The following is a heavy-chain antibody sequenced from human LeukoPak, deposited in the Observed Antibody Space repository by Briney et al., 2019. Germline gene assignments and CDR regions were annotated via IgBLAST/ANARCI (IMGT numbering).Heavy chain of an antibody. V-gene: IGHV1-69*04. CDR3: AREATCSGGSCYNSVFDY. Sequence: SVKVSCKASGGTFSSYAIIWVRQAPGQGLEWMGRIIPILGIANYAQKFQGRVTITADKSTSTAYMELSSLRSDDTAVYYCAREATCSGGSCYNSVFDYWGQGTLVTVSS. CDR1: GGTFSSYA. J-gene: IGHJ4*02. CDR2: IIPILGIA. D-gene: IGHD2-15*01.